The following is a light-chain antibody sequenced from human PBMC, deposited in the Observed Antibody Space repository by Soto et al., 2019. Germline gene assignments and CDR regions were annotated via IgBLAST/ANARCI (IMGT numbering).Light chain of an antibody. V-gene: IGKV1-5*03. CDR3: XQYNSXPIT. J-gene: IGKJ5*01. CDR2: QAS. CDR1: QSISSW. Sequence: DIQMTQSXSTLSASVGDRVTITCRASQSISSWLAWYQQKPGKAPKLMIYQASSLESEVPSRXXXXXXXXXXXXXXXXXQPDDFAXXYCXQYNSXPITFGQGTRLE.